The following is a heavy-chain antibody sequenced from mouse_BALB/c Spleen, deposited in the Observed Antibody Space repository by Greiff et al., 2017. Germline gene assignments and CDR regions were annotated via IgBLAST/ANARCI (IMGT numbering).Heavy chain of an antibody. Sequence: EVKVIESGGGLVQPGGSLKLSCAASGFTFSSYTMSWVRQTPEKRLEWVAYISNGGGSTYYPDTVKGRFTISRDNAKNTLYLQMSSLKSEDTAMYYCARLRNYDAMDYWGQGTSVTVSA. D-gene: IGHD2-1*01. V-gene: IGHV5-12-2*01. CDR3: ARLRNYDAMDY. CDR1: GFTFSSYT. J-gene: IGHJ4*01. CDR2: ISNGGGST.